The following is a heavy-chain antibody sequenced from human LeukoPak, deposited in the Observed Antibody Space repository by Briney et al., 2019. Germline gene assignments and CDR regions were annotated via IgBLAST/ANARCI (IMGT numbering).Heavy chain of an antibody. D-gene: IGHD3-22*01. CDR1: GFTFSSYG. Sequence: QPGGSLRLSCAASGFTFSSYGMHWVRQAPGKGLEWVAVISYDGSNKYYADSVKGRFTISRDNSKNTLYLQMNSLRAEDTAVYSCAKDVNYYDSSGYPSFFDYWGQGTLVTVSS. J-gene: IGHJ4*02. V-gene: IGHV3-30*18. CDR2: ISYDGSNK. CDR3: AKDVNYYDSSGYPSFFDY.